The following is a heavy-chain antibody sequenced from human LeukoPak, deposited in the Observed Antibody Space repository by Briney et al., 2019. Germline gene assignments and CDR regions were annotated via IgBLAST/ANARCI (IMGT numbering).Heavy chain of an antibody. D-gene: IGHD3-9*01. Sequence: GGSLRLSCAASEFTFSSYSMNWVRQAPGKGLEWVSSISSSSSYIYYADSVKGRFTISRDNAKNSLYLQMNSLRAEDTAVYYCARVLRYFDWSPANMDVWGKGTTVTISS. V-gene: IGHV3-21*01. CDR1: EFTFSSYS. CDR3: ARVLRYFDWSPANMDV. J-gene: IGHJ6*03. CDR2: ISSSSSYI.